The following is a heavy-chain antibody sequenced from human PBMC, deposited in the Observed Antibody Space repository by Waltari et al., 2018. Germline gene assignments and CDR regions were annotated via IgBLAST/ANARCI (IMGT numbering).Heavy chain of an antibody. Sequence: QVQLVQSGAEVQKPGASVTVSCKASGYTFTSYAMHWVRQAPGQRLEWMGWINAGNGNTKYSQKFQGRVTITRDTSASTAYMELSSLRSEDTAVYYCARDSGSYSPRHYYYGMDVWGQGTTVTVSS. CDR3: ARDSGSYSPRHYYYGMDV. CDR1: GYTFTSYA. CDR2: INAGNGNT. V-gene: IGHV1-3*01. J-gene: IGHJ6*02. D-gene: IGHD1-26*01.